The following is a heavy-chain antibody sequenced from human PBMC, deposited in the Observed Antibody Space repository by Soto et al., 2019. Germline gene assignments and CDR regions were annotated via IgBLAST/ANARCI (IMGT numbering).Heavy chain of an antibody. V-gene: IGHV3-48*01. CDR1: GFTFSSYN. D-gene: IGHD2-2*01. CDR2: IRSGSSTI. J-gene: IGHJ4*02. Sequence: EVQLVESGGGLLQPGGSLRLSRAASGFTFSSYNMNWVRQAPGKGPECVAYIRSGSSTIYYADSVKGRFTISRDNAKNSLYLQMNSLRAEDTAVYYCARARYCSSTSCYGGAFDYWGQGTLVTVSS. CDR3: ARARYCSSTSCYGGAFDY.